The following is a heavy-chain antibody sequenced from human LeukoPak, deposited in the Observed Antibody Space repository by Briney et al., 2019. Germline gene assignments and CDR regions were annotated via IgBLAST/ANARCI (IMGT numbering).Heavy chain of an antibody. J-gene: IGHJ5*02. CDR1: GFTVSSNY. CDR3: AKDSSRRSREFDP. D-gene: IGHD6-13*01. CDR2: ISGSGGST. V-gene: IGHV3-23*01. Sequence: GGSLRLSCAASGFTVSSNYMSWVRQAPGKGLEWVSAISGSGGSTYYADSVKGRFTISRDNSKNTLYLQMNSLRAEDTAVYYCAKDSSRRSREFDPWGQGTLVTVSS.